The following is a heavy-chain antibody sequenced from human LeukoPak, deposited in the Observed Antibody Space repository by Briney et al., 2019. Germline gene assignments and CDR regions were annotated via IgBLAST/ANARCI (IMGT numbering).Heavy chain of an antibody. CDR3: ARDRVGQQLVGRNYYYYYMDV. V-gene: IGHV4-59*01. CDR2: IYYSGST. D-gene: IGHD6-13*01. Sequence: SETLSLTCTVSGGYISSYSWSWSRQPPGKGLEWIGYIYYSGSTNYNPSLKSRVTISVDTSKNQFSLKLRSVTAADTAVYYCARDRVGQQLVGRNYYYYYMDVWGKGTTVTISS. J-gene: IGHJ6*03. CDR1: GGYISSYS.